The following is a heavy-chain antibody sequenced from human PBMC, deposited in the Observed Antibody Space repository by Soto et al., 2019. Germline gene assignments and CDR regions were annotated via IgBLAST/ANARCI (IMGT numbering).Heavy chain of an antibody. CDR2: ISAYNGNT. CDR3: ARVEEQWLDHPLSY. CDR1: GYTITSYG. D-gene: IGHD6-19*01. Sequence: GASVKASCKASGYTITSYGISWVRQAPGQGLEWMGWISAYNGNTNYAQKLQGRVTMTTDTSTSTAYMELRSLRSDDTAVYYCARVEEQWLDHPLSYWGQGTLVTVSS. V-gene: IGHV1-18*01. J-gene: IGHJ4*02.